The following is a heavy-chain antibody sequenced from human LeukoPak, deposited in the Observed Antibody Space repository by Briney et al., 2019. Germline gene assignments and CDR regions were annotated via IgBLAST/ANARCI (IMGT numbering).Heavy chain of an antibody. CDR2: MSYDGSNK. CDR3: AKDLPAETAMGGFDY. V-gene: IGHV3-30*18. J-gene: IGHJ4*02. D-gene: IGHD5-18*01. CDR1: GFTFSNFG. Sequence: PGGSLRLSCAASGFTFSNFGMHWVRKAPGKGLEWVAVMSYDGSNKHFGDSVKGRFTISRDNSKNTLYLQMNSLRAEDTAVYYCAKDLPAETAMGGFDYWGQGTLVTVSS.